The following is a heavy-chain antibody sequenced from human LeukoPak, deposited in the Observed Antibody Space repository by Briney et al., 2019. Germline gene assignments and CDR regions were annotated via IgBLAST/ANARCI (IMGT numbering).Heavy chain of an antibody. Sequence: ASVKVSCKASGYTFTCYYMHWVRQAPGQGLEWMGWINPNSGGTNYAQKFQGRVTMTRDTSISTAYMELSRLRSDDTAVYYYTYDILTGYYSDNAFDIWGQGTMVTVSS. V-gene: IGHV1-2*02. CDR3: TYDILTGYYSDNAFDI. CDR1: GYTFTCYY. CDR2: INPNSGGT. J-gene: IGHJ3*02. D-gene: IGHD3-9*01.